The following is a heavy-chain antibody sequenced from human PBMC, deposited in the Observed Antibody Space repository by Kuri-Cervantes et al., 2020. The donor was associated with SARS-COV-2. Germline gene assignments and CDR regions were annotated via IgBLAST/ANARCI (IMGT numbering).Heavy chain of an antibody. V-gene: IGHV4-59*08. J-gene: IGHJ4*02. CDR2: IYYSGST. CDR3: ARTSGYYSDYFDY. CDR1: GGSISSYY. D-gene: IGHD3-22*01. Sequence: SETLSLTCTVSGGSISSYYWSWIRQPPGKGLEWIGYIYYSGSTYYNPSLKSRVTISVDTSKNQFSLKLSSVTAADTAVYYCARTSGYYSDYFDYWGQGTLVTVSS.